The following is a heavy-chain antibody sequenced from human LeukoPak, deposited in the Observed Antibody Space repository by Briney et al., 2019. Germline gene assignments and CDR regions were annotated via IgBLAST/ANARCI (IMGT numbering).Heavy chain of an antibody. D-gene: IGHD3-10*01. CDR2: IRYDGSNK. CDR3: ARDSLMVRGVIKD. V-gene: IGHV3-30*02. J-gene: IGHJ4*02. Sequence: GGSLRLSCAASGFTFSSYGMHWVRQAPGKGLEWVAFIRYDGSNKYYADSVKGRFTISRDNSKNTLYLQMNSLRAEDTAVYYCARDSLMVRGVIKDWGQGTLVTVSS. CDR1: GFTFSSYG.